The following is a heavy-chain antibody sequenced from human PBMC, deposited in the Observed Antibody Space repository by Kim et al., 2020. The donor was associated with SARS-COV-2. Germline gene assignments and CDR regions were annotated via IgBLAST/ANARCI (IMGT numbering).Heavy chain of an antibody. D-gene: IGHD6-19*01. CDR1: GFTFSSYA. Sequence: GGSLRLSCAASGFTFSSYAMHWVRQAPGKGLEWVAVISYDGSNKYYADSAKGRFTISRDNSKNTLYLQMNSLRAEDTAVYYCARSIAVASRYYYYYGMDVWGQGTTVTVSS. J-gene: IGHJ6*02. V-gene: IGHV3-30-3*01. CDR2: ISYDGSNK. CDR3: ARSIAVASRYYYYYGMDV.